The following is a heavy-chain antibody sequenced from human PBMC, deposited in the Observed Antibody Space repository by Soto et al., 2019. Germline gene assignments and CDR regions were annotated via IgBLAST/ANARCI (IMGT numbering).Heavy chain of an antibody. J-gene: IGHJ3*02. CDR1: GGSITSNY. CDR2: IQDSGRS. D-gene: IGHD3-9*01. V-gene: IGHV4-59*13. Sequence: SETLSLTCSVSGGSITSNYWNWIRQPPGKGPEWIGDIQDSGRSRCNPSLKNRVTISLDTSKDQFSLNLSSVTAADTAMYYCGRGGLAAIGRAFDIWGQGTMVTVSS. CDR3: GRGGLAAIGRAFDI.